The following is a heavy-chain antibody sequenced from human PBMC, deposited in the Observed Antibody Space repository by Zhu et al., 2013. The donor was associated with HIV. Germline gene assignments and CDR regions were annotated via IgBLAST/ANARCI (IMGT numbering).Heavy chain of an antibody. CDR1: GYTFTSYG. D-gene: IGHD3-10*01. Sequence: QVQLEQSGAEVKKPGASVKVSCKASGYTFTSYGITWVRQAPGRGLEWMGWINPKNGDTNYAQKFRGWLTMTRDTSVTTVYMDLSRLTYDDTAMYYCVRGYYGSGTYYGRDYWGQGTLVTVSS. V-gene: IGHV1-2*04. CDR2: INPKNGDT. CDR3: VRGYYGSGTYYGRDY. J-gene: IGHJ4*02.